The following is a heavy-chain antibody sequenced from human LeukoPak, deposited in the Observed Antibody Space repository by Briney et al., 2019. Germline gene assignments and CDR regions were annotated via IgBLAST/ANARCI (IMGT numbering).Heavy chain of an antibody. CDR1: GGSISTYY. CDR3: ARLIMNSTPLFDY. J-gene: IGHJ4*02. D-gene: IGHD3-10*01. Sequence: SETLSLTCSVSGGSISTYYWSWIRQPPGKGLEWIGHIYDSGSTNYNPSLKSRVTISVDTSKNQFSLKLTSVTAADTAVYYYARLIMNSTPLFDYWGQGTLVTVSS. V-gene: IGHV4-59*01. CDR2: IYDSGST.